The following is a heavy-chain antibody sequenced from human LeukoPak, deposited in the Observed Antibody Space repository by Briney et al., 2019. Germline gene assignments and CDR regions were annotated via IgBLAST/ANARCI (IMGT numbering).Heavy chain of an antibody. CDR3: ARDVRGLELGELIYFYYGMDV. D-gene: IGHD3-10*01. Sequence: SVKVSCKASRGTFSRSAFGWVRQAPGQGLEWVGGIIPNFGTANYAQKFQGRVTITAEESTTTVYLELRSLRSEDTAIYYCARDVRGLELGELIYFYYGMDVWGQGTTVTVSS. J-gene: IGHJ6*02. CDR2: IIPNFGTA. V-gene: IGHV1-69*13. CDR1: RGTFSRSA.